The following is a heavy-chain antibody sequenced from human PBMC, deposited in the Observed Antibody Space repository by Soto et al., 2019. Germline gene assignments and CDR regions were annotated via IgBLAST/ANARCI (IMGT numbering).Heavy chain of an antibody. V-gene: IGHV1-69*02. CDR1: GGTFSSYT. CDR2: IIPILGIA. J-gene: IGHJ4*02. Sequence: QVQLVQSGAEVKKPGSSVKVSCKASGGTFSSYTISWVRQAPGQGLEWMGRIIPILGIANYAQKFQGRVTITADKSTSTTFQELSSLRSEDTGVFYFASQPPITLNGLRSRPYHFDYWGQGTLVTVSS. CDR3: ASQPPITLNGLRSRPYHFDY. D-gene: IGHD1-20*01.